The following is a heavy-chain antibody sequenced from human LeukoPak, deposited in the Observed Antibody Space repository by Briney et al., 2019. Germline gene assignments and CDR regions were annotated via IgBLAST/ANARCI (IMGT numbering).Heavy chain of an antibody. CDR3: ARLDGNWNYFDY. V-gene: IGHV4-59*08. D-gene: IGHD1-20*01. CDR1: GASITTYY. J-gene: IGHJ4*02. Sequence: SETLSLTCSVSGASITTYYWSWIRQPPGKGLEWIAYIHYSGSTSYNPSLKSRLTISLDTSKNQFSLKLSFVTAADTAVYHCARLDGNWNYFDYWGQGTLVTVSS. CDR2: IHYSGST.